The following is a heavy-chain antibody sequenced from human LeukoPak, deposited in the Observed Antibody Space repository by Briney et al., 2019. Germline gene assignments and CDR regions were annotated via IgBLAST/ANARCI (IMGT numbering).Heavy chain of an antibody. CDR3: AKDIGSSSWFFVY. Sequence: GGSPRLSCAASGFTFDDYAMHWVCQGPGKGLEWVCLISGDGGSTYYADSVKGRFAISRDNSKNSLYLQMNSLRTEDTALYYCAKDIGSSSWFFVYWGQGTLVTVSS. D-gene: IGHD6-13*01. CDR1: GFTFDDYA. CDR2: ISGDGGST. J-gene: IGHJ4*02. V-gene: IGHV3-43*02.